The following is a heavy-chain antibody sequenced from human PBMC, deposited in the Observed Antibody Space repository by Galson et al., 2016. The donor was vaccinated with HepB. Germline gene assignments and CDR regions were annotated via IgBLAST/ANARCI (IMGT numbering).Heavy chain of an antibody. D-gene: IGHD6-13*01. J-gene: IGHJ4*02. CDR1: GFTFSINT. Sequence: SLRLSCAASGFTFSINTMSWIRQTPGKGLEWVTTINGNGGNTWYADSVKGRFTVSRDNSDNRMFLQMNSLRAEDTAIYYCAKVHSSSWSFDYWGRGTLVTVSS. V-gene: IGHV3-23*01. CDR3: AKVHSSSWSFDY. CDR2: INGNGGNT.